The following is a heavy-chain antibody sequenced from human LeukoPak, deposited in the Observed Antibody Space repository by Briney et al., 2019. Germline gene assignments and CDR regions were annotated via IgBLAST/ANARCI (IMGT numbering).Heavy chain of an antibody. J-gene: IGHJ4*02. CDR1: GFTVSSNS. CDR2: ISGSGGST. D-gene: IGHD6-19*01. Sequence: GGSLRLSCTVSGFTVSSNSWSWVRQAPGKGLEWVSAISGSGGSTYYADSVKGRFTISRDNSKNTLYLQMNSLRAEDTAVYYCAKDISSGWYFDYWGQGTLVTVSS. V-gene: IGHV3-23*01. CDR3: AKDISSGWYFDY.